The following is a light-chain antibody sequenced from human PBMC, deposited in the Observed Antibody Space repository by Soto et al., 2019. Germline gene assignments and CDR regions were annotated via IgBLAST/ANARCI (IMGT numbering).Light chain of an antibody. CDR1: SSNIGAGYD. Sequence: QSVLTQPPSASGAPGQRVTISCTGSSSNIGAGYDVHWYQQLPGTAPKLLIYGNSNRPSGVPDRFSGSKSGTSASLAITGLQAEDEADYYCQSYDSSPSDWVFGGGTKLTVL. CDR3: QSYDSSPSDWV. V-gene: IGLV1-40*01. J-gene: IGLJ3*02. CDR2: GNS.